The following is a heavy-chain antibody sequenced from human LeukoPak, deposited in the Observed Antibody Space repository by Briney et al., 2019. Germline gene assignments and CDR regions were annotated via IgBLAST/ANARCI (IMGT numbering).Heavy chain of an antibody. J-gene: IGHJ5*02. CDR3: ARDRDDILTGYGFDP. CDR1: GFTFSSYS. CDR2: ISSSSSYI. D-gene: IGHD3-9*01. Sequence: PGGSLRLSCAASGFTFSSYSMNWVRQAPGKGLEWVSSISSSSSYIYYADSVEGRFTISRDNAKNSLYLQMNSLRAEDTAVYYCARDRDDILTGYGFDPWGQGTLVTVSS. V-gene: IGHV3-21*01.